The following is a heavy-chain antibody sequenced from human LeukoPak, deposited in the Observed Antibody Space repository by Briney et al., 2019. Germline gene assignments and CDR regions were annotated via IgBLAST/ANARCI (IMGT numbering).Heavy chain of an antibody. V-gene: IGHV3-30*02. CDR2: IRYDGSNK. D-gene: IGHD6-13*01. J-gene: IGHJ4*02. CDR3: AKDPSSSWFAIGY. CDR1: GFTFSSYG. Sequence: GGSLRLSCAASGFTFSSYGMHWVRQAPGKGLEWVAFIRYDGSNKYYADSVKGRFTISRDNSKNTLYLQMNSLRAEDTAVYYCAKDPSSSWFAIGYWGQGTLVTVSS.